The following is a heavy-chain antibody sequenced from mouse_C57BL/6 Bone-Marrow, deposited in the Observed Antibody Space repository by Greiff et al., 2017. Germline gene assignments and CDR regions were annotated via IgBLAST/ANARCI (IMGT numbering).Heavy chain of an antibody. CDR1: GYTFTSYW. Sequence: VQLQQPGAELVKPGASVKLSCKASGYTFTSYWMHWVKQRPGQGLEWIGMIHPNSGSTNYNEKFKRKATLTVDKSSSTAYMQLSSLTSEDSAVYYCARGRDAYFDYWGQGTTLTVSS. V-gene: IGHV1-64*01. CDR3: ARGRDAYFDY. D-gene: IGHD3-3*01. CDR2: IHPNSGST. J-gene: IGHJ2*01.